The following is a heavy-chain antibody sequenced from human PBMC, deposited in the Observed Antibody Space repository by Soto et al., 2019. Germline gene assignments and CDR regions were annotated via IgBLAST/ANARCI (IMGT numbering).Heavy chain of an antibody. V-gene: IGHV4-34*01. D-gene: IGHD3-10*01. CDR1: GGSFSGYY. Sequence: SETLSLTCAVYGGSFSGYYWSWIRQPPGKGLEWIGEINHSGSTNYNPSLKSRVTISVDTSKNQFSLKLSSVTAADTAVYYCASRVGTDTMVRGFNWFDPWGQGTLVTVSS. CDR3: ASRVGTDTMVRGFNWFDP. CDR2: INHSGST. J-gene: IGHJ5*02.